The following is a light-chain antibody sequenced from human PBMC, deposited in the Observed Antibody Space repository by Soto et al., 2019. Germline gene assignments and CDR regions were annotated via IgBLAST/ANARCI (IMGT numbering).Light chain of an antibody. CDR2: GAS. CDR3: LDHGSSLWT. Sequence: EIVLTQSPGTLSLTPGERATLSCRASQTVTSDYLAWYQQKPGQAPRLLIYGASDRATGIPDRFSASGSGTDFTLTISRLEPQDFAIYYCLDHGSSLWTFGQGTKVDI. CDR1: QTVTSDY. V-gene: IGKV3-20*01. J-gene: IGKJ1*01.